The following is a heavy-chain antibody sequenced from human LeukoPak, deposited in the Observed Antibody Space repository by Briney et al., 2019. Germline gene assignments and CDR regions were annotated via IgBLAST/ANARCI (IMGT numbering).Heavy chain of an antibody. J-gene: IGHJ3*02. Sequence: SETLSLTYTVSGGSISSYYWSWIRQPPGKGLEWIGHIYYSGSTNYNPSLKSRVTISVDTSKNQFSLKLSSVTAADTAVYYCARGPDYYDSSGYPHDAFDIWGQGTMVTVSS. CDR2: IYYSGST. D-gene: IGHD3-22*01. V-gene: IGHV4-59*01. CDR1: GGSISSYY. CDR3: ARGPDYYDSSGYPHDAFDI.